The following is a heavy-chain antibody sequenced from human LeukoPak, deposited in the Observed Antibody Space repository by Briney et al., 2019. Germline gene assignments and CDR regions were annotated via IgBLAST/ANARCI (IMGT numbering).Heavy chain of an antibody. J-gene: IGHJ6*02. CDR3: ARAPYYYYGMDV. CDR1: GGSISSGGYS. Sequence: SETLSLTCAVSGGSISSGGYSWSWIRQPPGKGLEWIGYIYHSGSTYYNPSLKSRVTISVDRSKNQFSLKLSSVTAADAAVYYCARAPYYYYGMDVWGQGTTVTVSS. V-gene: IGHV4-30-2*01. CDR2: IYHSGST.